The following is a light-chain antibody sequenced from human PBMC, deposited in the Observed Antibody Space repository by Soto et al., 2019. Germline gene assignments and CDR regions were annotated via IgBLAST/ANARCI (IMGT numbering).Light chain of an antibody. CDR3: SSYTGNRDFYV. CDR2: EVT. J-gene: IGLJ1*01. Sequence: QSVLTQPPSAYGSPGQSVTISCTGTSSDVGRFNFVSWYQQHPGKAPRLLIYEVTKRPSGVPDRFSGSKSGNAASLTVSGLQAEDEADYFCSSYTGNRDFYVFGTGTKVTVL. V-gene: IGLV2-8*01. CDR1: SSDVGRFNF.